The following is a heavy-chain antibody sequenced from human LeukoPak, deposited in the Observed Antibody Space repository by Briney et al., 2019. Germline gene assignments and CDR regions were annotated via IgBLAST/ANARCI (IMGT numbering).Heavy chain of an antibody. J-gene: IGHJ3*02. V-gene: IGHV4-4*07. D-gene: IGHD3-10*01. CDR3: AGRSPGDGFDI. CDR2: LHTSGST. CDR1: GGSISSYD. Sequence: SETLSLTCTVSGGSISSYDWSWIRQPAGKGLEWIGRLHTSGSTNYNPSLESRVAMARDMSKNQFSLKLSSMTAADTAVYFCAGRSPGDGFDIWGQGTMVTVSS.